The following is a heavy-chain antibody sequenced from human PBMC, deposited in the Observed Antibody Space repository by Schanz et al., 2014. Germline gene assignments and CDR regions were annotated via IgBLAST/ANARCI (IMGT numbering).Heavy chain of an antibody. V-gene: IGHV3-7*03. CDR2: IKEDGSVK. CDR1: GFSFTTYA. J-gene: IGHJ4*02. Sequence: EVQLLESGGGLVQPGGSLRLSCASSGFSFTTYAMSWVRQVPGKGLVWVANIKEDGSVKDYVDSVKGRFTISRDNAKNSLYLQMNSLRAEDTAVYYCARIGGSVFDYWAQGTLVTVSS. D-gene: IGHD3-10*01. CDR3: ARIGGSVFDY.